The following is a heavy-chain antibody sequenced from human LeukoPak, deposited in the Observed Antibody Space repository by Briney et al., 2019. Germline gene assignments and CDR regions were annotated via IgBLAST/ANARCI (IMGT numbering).Heavy chain of an antibody. CDR2: IYYSGST. CDR3: RILHYCSGGSCYTSYGMDV. V-gene: IGHV4-59*01. Sequence: SETLSLTCTVSGGSISSYYWSWIRQPPGKGLEWIGYIYYSGSTNYNPSLKSRVTISVDTSKNQFSLKLSSVTAADTAVYYCRILHYCSGGSCYTSYGMDVWGQGTTVTVSS. J-gene: IGHJ6*02. CDR1: GGSISSYY. D-gene: IGHD2-15*01.